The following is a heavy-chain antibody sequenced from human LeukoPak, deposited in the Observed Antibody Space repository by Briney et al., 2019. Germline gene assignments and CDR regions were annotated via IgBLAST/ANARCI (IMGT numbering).Heavy chain of an antibody. CDR2: INRSGDA. V-gene: IGHV4-34*01. Sequence: PSETLSLTCAIYGESFNSHYWTWIRQAPGKGLEWIGEINRSGDAKYNPSLKSRVTISVDTAKNQFSLRLTSVTAADTAVYYCARVKGGRMTIFRVVLFHFDYWGQGTLVTVSS. CDR3: ARVKGGRMTIFRVVLFHFDY. D-gene: IGHD3-3*01. J-gene: IGHJ4*02. CDR1: GESFNSHY.